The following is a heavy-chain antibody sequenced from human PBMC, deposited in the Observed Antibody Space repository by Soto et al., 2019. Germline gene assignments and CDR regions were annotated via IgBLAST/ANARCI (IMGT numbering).Heavy chain of an antibody. Sequence: QVQLVESGGGVVQPGRSLRLSCAASGFTFSSYGMHWVRQAPGKGLEWVAVISYDGSNKYYADSVKGRFTISRDNAKNTLDLQMNSLRAEDTAVYYCANTHDGDCYSCYYYGMDVWGQGTTVTVSS. CDR1: GFTFSSYG. V-gene: IGHV3-30*18. CDR3: ANTHDGDCYSCYYYGMDV. J-gene: IGHJ6*02. CDR2: ISYDGSNK. D-gene: IGHD2-21*02.